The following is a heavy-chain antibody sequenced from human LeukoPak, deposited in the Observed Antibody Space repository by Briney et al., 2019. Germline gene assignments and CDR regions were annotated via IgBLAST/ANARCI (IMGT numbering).Heavy chain of an antibody. J-gene: IGHJ1*01. CDR3: AKEPSVAGTHADFQH. D-gene: IGHD6-19*01. V-gene: IGHV3-23*01. CDR1: GFTFSSYA. CDR2: ISGSGGST. Sequence: GGSLRLSCAASGFTFSSYAMNWVRQAPGKGLEWVSTISGSGGSTYYADSVKGRFTISRDNSKNTLYLQMNSLRAEDTAVYYCAKEPSVAGTHADFQHWGQGTLVTVSS.